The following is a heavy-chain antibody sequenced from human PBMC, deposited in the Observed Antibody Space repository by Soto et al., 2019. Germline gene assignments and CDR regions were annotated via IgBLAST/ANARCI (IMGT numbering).Heavy chain of an antibody. CDR2: ISYDGSNK. V-gene: IGHV3-30*18. J-gene: IGHJ4*02. CDR3: AKAPLGIAVAGFDY. Sequence: GGSLRLSCAASGFTFSSYGMHWVRQAPGKGLEWVAVISYDGSNKYYADSVKGRFTISRDSSKNTLYLQMNSLRAEDTAVYYCAKAPLGIAVAGFDYWGQGTLVTVSS. D-gene: IGHD6-19*01. CDR1: GFTFSSYG.